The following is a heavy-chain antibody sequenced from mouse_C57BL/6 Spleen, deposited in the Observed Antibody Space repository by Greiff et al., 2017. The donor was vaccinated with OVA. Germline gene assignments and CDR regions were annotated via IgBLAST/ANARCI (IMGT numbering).Heavy chain of an antibody. J-gene: IGHJ2*01. V-gene: IGHV1-82*01. Sequence: QVQLQQSGPELVKPGASVKISCKASGYAFSSSWMNWVKQRPGKGLEWIGRIYPGDGDTNYNGKFKGKATLTADKSSSTAYMQLSSLTSEDSAVYFCARIGITTVVADYWGQGTTLTVSS. CDR2: IYPGDGDT. D-gene: IGHD1-1*01. CDR3: ARIGITTVVADY. CDR1: GYAFSSSW.